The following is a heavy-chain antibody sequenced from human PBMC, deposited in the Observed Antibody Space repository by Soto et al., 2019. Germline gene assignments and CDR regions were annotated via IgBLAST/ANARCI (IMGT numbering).Heavy chain of an antibody. V-gene: IGHV3-23*01. CDR3: ARQHYGDYFDY. CDR2: ISVSVGST. CDR1: GCTFISYA. D-gene: IGHD3-10*01. Sequence: PGGSLRLSCAASGCTFISYAMSWVRQAPGKGLDWVSAISVSVGSTYYADSVKGRFSISRGNGMNFVFLEMSSLRGGDTATYYCARQHYGDYFDYWGQGVLVTVSS. J-gene: IGHJ4*02.